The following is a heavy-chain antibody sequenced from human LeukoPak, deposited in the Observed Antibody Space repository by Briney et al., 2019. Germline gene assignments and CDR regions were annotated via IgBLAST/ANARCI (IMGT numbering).Heavy chain of an antibody. J-gene: IGHJ4*02. CDR3: ARSVEGHFDY. D-gene: IGHD2-21*01. V-gene: IGHV3-48*02. CDR2: ITSNLATI. Sequence: GGSLRLSCAACGFTFNIYSMNWVRQAPGKGLEWISYITSNLATIRYADSVRGRFTISRDNAGKSLFLHMNSLRDDDTAVYYCARSVEGHFDYWGQGTLVTVSS. CDR1: GFTFNIYS.